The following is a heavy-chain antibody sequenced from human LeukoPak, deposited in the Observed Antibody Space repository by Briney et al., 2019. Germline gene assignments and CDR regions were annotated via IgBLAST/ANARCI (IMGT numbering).Heavy chain of an antibody. CDR2: IYPGDSDT. CDR3: ARRGGLYGSGSYRFDP. Sequence: GESLKISCKGSGYSFTTYCIGWVRQMPGQGLEWMGIIYPGDSDTRYSPSFQGQVTISADKSISTAYLQWSSLKASDTAMYYCARRGGLYGSGSYRFDPWGQGTLVTVSS. D-gene: IGHD3-10*01. V-gene: IGHV5-51*01. J-gene: IGHJ5*02. CDR1: GYSFTTYC.